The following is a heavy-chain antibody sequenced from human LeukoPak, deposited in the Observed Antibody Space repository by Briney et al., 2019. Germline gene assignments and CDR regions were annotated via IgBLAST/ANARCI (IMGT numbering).Heavy chain of an antibody. J-gene: IGHJ4*02. D-gene: IGHD4-23*01. Sequence: ASETLSLTCTVSGGSISDYYWSWIRQPPGKGLEWIGYIYYSGSTNYNPSLRSRVTISVDTSKNQFSLKLSSVTAADTAVYYCARNAVDWGQGTLVTVSS. CDR3: ARNAVD. CDR1: GGSISDYY. V-gene: IGHV4-59*01. CDR2: IYYSGST.